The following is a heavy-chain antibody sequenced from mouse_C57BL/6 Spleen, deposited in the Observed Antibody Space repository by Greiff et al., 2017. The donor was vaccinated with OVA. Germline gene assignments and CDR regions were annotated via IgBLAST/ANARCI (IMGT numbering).Heavy chain of an antibody. J-gene: IGHJ2*01. CDR3: ARAPRGYFDY. Sequence: EVQVVESGGGLVKPGGSLKLSCAASGFTFSDYGMHWVRQAPEKGLEWVAYISSGSSTIYYADTVKGRFTISRDNAKNTLFLQMVSLRSEDTAMYYCARAPRGYFDYWGQGTTLTVSS. CDR2: ISSGSSTI. CDR1: GFTFSDYG. V-gene: IGHV5-17*01.